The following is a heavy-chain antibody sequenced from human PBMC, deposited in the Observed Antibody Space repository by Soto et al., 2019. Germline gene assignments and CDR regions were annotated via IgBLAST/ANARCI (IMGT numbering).Heavy chain of an antibody. CDR3: ARGGYSGYDTPGY. CDR1: GFTFSSYS. D-gene: IGHD5-12*01. Sequence: GGSLRFSCAASGFTFSSYSMNWVRQAPGKGLEWVSSISSSSSYIYYADSVKGRFTISRDNAKNSLYLQMNSLRAEDTAVYYCARGGYSGYDTPGYWGQGTLVTVSS. J-gene: IGHJ4*02. V-gene: IGHV3-21*01. CDR2: ISSSSSYI.